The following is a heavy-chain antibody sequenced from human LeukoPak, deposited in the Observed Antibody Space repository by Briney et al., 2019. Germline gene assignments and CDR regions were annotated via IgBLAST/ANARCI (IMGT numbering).Heavy chain of an antibody. V-gene: IGHV4-59*02. J-gene: IGHJ4*02. CDR1: GGSVTHYY. D-gene: IGHD3-10*01. CDR2: IYYTGSA. CDR3: ARDGVTSGSGSHFDY. Sequence: SETLSLTCTVSGGSVTHYYWNWLRQSPGQGLEWIAYIYYTGSATYNPSLKGRVTISVDTSKNQFSLEMRYVTAADTAIYYCARDGVTSGSGSHFDYWGQGNLVTVSS.